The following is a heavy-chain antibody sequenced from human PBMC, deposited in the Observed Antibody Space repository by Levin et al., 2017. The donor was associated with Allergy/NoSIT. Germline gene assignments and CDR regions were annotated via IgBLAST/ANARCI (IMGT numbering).Heavy chain of an antibody. CDR3: FITMTTGLYRYWGQGTLVIVSSGWTFCHCDYYYCYCMDV. Sequence: GASVKVSCKASGYTFTSYGISWVRQAPGQGLEWMGWISASSGKTKSAQKLQGRFTMTTDTSTSTAYMELRSLRSDDTAVYYCFITMTTGLYRYWGQGTLVIVSSGWTFCHCDYYYCYCMDVWGKWTTVTVSS. CDR2: ISASSGKT. D-gene: IGHD4-17*01. CDR1: GYTFTSYG. J-gene: IGHJ6*03. V-gene: IGHV1-18*01.